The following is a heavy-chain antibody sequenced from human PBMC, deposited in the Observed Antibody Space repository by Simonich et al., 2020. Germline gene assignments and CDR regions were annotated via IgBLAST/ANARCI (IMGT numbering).Heavy chain of an antibody. Sequence: QITLKESGPTLVKPTQTLTLTCTFSGFSLSTSGVGVGWILQPPGKALEWHALIYLDDDKRDSPSLKSRLTITKDTAKNQVVLTMTNMDPVDTATYYCAHKLSGWFGERDAFDIWGQGTMVTVSS. J-gene: IGHJ3*02. CDR1: GFSLSTSGVG. D-gene: IGHD3-10*01. CDR2: IYLDDDK. CDR3: AHKLSGWFGERDAFDI. V-gene: IGHV2-5*02.